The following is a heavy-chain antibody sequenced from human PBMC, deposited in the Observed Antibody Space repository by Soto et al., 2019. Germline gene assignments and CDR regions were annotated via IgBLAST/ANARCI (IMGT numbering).Heavy chain of an antibody. CDR1: GFAFSTYA. V-gene: IGHV3-23*01. J-gene: IGHJ6*02. CDR3: AKVTKRAAAGRYEYYKYGMDV. Sequence: EVQLLESGGALEHPGGSLRLSCAASGFAFSTYAMTWVRQAPGKGLEWVSVISGIGGSSYYAASVKGRFTISRDNSKNPLFLQMNGLRAEDTAVYYCAKVTKRAAAGRYEYYKYGMDVWGQGTTVTVSS. D-gene: IGHD6-13*01. CDR2: ISGIGGSS.